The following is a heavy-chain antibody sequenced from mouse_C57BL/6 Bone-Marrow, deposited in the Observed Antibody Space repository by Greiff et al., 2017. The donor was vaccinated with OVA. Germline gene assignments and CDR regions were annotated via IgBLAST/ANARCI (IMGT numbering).Heavy chain of an antibody. D-gene: IGHD1-2*01. CDR1: GYAFSSSW. Sequence: QVQLKESGPELVKPGASVKISCKASGYAFSSSWMNWVKQRPGKGLEWIGRIYPGDGDTNYNGKFKGKATLTADKSSSTAYMQLSSLTSEDSAVYFCARSSITTGFDYWGQGTTLTVSS. CDR3: ARSSITTGFDY. CDR2: IYPGDGDT. J-gene: IGHJ2*01. V-gene: IGHV1-82*01.